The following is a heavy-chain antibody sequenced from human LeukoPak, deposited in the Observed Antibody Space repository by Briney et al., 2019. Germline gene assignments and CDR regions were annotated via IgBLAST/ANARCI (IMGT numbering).Heavy chain of an antibody. D-gene: IGHD2-15*01. Sequence: ASSLKVSCKASGGTFSSYAISWVRQAPGQGLEWMGRIILILGIANYAQKFQGRVTITADKSTSTAYMELSSLRSEDTAVYYCARDEDCSGGSCYGGPYYYGMDVWGQGTTVTVSS. CDR1: GGTFSSYA. V-gene: IGHV1-69*04. CDR2: IILILGIA. J-gene: IGHJ6*02. CDR3: ARDEDCSGGSCYGGPYYYGMDV.